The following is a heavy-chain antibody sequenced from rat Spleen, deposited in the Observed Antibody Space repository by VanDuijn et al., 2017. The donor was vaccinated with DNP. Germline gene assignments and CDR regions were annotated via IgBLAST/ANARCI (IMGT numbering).Heavy chain of an antibody. CDR3: ARTGSGDEFAY. V-gene: IGHV3-1*01. D-gene: IGHD1-1*01. CDR1: GHSLTRNY. J-gene: IGHJ3*01. Sequence: EVQLQESGPGLVKPSQSLSLTCSVTGHSLTRNYCAWIRRFPGNKMEWMGYINFSGTTNYNPSLKSRISITRDTSKNQFFLQVNSVTTEDTATYYCARTGSGDEFAYWGQGTLVTVSS. CDR2: INFSGTT.